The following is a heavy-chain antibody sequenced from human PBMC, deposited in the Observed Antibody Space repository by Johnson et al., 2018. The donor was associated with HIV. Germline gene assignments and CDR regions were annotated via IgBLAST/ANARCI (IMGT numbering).Heavy chain of an antibody. J-gene: IGHJ3*02. CDR2: IKQDGTEK. CDR1: GFIFSSYW. V-gene: IGHV3-7*01. CDR3: ARVEGADRITFGGVISGDAFDI. Sequence: EVQLVESGGGLVQPGGSLRLSCEAFGFIFSSYWMSWVSQGPGKGLEWVASIKQDGTEKYYVDPVKGRFTISRDNAKNSLYLQINSLRGEDTAVYYCARVEGADRITFGGVISGDAFDIWGQGTMVTVSS. D-gene: IGHD3-16*01.